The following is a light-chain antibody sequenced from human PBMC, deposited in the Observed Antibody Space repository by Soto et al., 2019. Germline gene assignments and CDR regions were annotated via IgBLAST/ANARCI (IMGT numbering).Light chain of an antibody. Sequence: DIQMPQSPSSLSASGGFTGTIRCQASQDLINYFNWVQQKPESAPELLIYDADNLETGVPSMFSASGSGTDFTFTISILQPEEIATYYCQQYDNLPLTFGGGTKVDIK. CDR3: QQYDNLPLT. CDR2: DAD. J-gene: IGKJ4*01. CDR1: QDLINY. V-gene: IGKV1-33*01.